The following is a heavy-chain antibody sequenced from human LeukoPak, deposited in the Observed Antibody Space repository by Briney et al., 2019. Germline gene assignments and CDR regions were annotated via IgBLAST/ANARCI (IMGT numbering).Heavy chain of an antibody. Sequence: PGGSLRLSCAASGFTFSSYWMSWVRQAPGKGLEWVANIKQDGSKKYYVDSVKGRFTISRDNAKNSLYLQMNSLLTEDTALYYCAKGFGSSWLSIPFDFWGQGTLVTVSS. J-gene: IGHJ4*02. CDR2: IKQDGSKK. V-gene: IGHV3-7*03. CDR1: GFTFSSYW. CDR3: AKGFGSSWLSIPFDF. D-gene: IGHD6-13*01.